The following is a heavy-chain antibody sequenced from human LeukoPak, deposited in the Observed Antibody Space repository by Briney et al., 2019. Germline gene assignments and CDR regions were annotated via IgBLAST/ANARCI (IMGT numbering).Heavy chain of an antibody. Sequence: GGSLRLSCAASGFTFSSYSMNWVRQAPGKGLEWVSSISSSSSYIYYADSVKGRFTISRDNAKITLYLQMNSLRAEDTAVYYCARVLGGSYSAFDIWGQGTMVTVSS. D-gene: IGHD1-26*01. CDR2: ISSSSSYI. CDR1: GFTFSSYS. J-gene: IGHJ3*02. CDR3: ARVLGGSYSAFDI. V-gene: IGHV3-21*01.